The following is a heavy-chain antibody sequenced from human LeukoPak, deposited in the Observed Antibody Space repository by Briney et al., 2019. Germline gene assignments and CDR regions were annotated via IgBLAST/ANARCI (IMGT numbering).Heavy chain of an antibody. CDR3: ETASWREGHGGAFDI. CDR1: GGTFSSYT. CDR2: IIPIFGTP. J-gene: IGHJ3*02. V-gene: IGHV1-69*13. D-gene: IGHD6-13*01. Sequence: ASVKVSCKTSGGTFSSYTISWVRQAPGQGLEWMGGIIPIFGTPHYAQKFQDRVTITADASTSTAYMELSSLRSEDTAVYYCETASWREGHGGAFDIWGQGTMVTVSS.